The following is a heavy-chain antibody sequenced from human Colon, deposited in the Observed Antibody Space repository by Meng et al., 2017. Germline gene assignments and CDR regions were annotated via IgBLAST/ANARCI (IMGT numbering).Heavy chain of an antibody. CDR1: GSSITNDNW. CDR3: ARDFHSTMTVFDS. Sequence: QVQLQESGPGLVKPSGTLSLTCAVSGSSITNDNWWSWVRQPPGKGLEWIGEIFHAGNTNYNPSLKSRVTMSLDKSKNQFSLTLTSVTAADTAVYYCARDFHSTMTVFDSWGQGTLVTVSS. J-gene: IGHJ4*02. D-gene: IGHD3-22*01. CDR2: IFHAGNT. V-gene: IGHV4-4*02.